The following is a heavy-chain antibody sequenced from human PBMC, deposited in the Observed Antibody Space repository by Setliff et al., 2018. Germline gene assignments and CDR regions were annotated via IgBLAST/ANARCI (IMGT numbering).Heavy chain of an antibody. CDR3: ARTVGYSSVWYDGDWFDP. Sequence: SGPTLVNPTEPLTLTCTFSGFSLSNSTVRVSWIRQPPGKALEWLARIDWDDEKFYSTSLKTRLTISKDTSKNQVILTMTNMDPADTATDYCARTVGYSSVWYDGDWFDPWGQGTLVTVSS. D-gene: IGHD6-19*01. V-gene: IGHV2-70*04. CDR1: GFSLSNSTVR. J-gene: IGHJ5*02. CDR2: IDWDDEK.